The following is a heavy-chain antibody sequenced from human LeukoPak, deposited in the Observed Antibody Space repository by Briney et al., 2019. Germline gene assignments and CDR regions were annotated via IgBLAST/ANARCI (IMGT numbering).Heavy chain of an antibody. Sequence: GGSLRLSCTGSGFIFSRAWMTWVRQAPGKGLEWVGRIKSRVDGETTDYTAPVKGRFTISRDDSKDTAYLQMDSLKTEDTAVYYCTTWVREGNSVCYMDVWDRGATVTVSS. CDR1: GFIFSRAW. J-gene: IGHJ6*03. CDR2: IKSRVDGETT. CDR3: TTWVREGNSVCYMDV. V-gene: IGHV3-15*01. D-gene: IGHD3-16*01.